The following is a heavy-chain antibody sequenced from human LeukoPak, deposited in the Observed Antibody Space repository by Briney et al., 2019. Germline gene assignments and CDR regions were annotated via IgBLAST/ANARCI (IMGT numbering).Heavy chain of an antibody. CDR3: AKAIWELLDAFDI. CDR1: GFTFDDYA. V-gene: IGHV3-9*01. CDR2: ISWNSGSI. D-gene: IGHD1-26*01. Sequence: GGSLRLSCAASGFTFDDYAMHWVRQAPGKGLEWVSGISWNSGSIGYADSVKGRFTISRDNSKNTLYLQMNSLRAEDTAVYYCAKAIWELLDAFDIWGQGTMVTVSS. J-gene: IGHJ3*02.